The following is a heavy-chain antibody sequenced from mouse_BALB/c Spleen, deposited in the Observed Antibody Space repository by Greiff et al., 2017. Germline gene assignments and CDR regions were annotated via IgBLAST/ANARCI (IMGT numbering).Heavy chain of an antibody. Sequence: VQLKESGPELVKPGASVKMSCKASGYTFTSYVMHWVKQKPGQGLEWIGYINPYNDGTKYNEKFKGKATLTSDKSSSTAYMELSSLTSEDSAVYYCARIYYYGSRYFDVWGAGTTVTVSS. J-gene: IGHJ1*01. CDR3: ARIYYYGSRYFDV. CDR1: GYTFTSYV. D-gene: IGHD1-1*01. V-gene: IGHV1-14*01. CDR2: INPYNDGT.